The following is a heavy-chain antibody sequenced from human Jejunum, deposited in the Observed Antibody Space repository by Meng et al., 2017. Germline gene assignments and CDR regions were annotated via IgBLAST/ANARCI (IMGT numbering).Heavy chain of an antibody. V-gene: IGHV3-7*01. D-gene: IGHD3-10*01. CDR1: GFTFTSHW. CDR3: ARNGGSLDY. Sequence: GESLKISCAAAGFTFTSHWMSWVRQAPGKGLEWVANIKQDGSDKYYVDSVKGRFTISRDNAKNSLYLQMDSLRAEDTALYYCARNGGSLDYWGQGTRVTVSS. CDR2: IKQDGSDK. J-gene: IGHJ4*02.